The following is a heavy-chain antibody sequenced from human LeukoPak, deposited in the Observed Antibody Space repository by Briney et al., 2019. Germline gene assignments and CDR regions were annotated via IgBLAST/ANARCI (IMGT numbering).Heavy chain of an antibody. D-gene: IGHD3-10*01. J-gene: IGHJ4*02. CDR3: ARALLWFGEPSHIDY. V-gene: IGHV1-18*01. Sequence: SVKVSCKASGYTFTSYGISWVRQAPGQGLEWMGWITAYNDNTNYAQKLQGRVTITTDTYTSTAYMELRSLRSDDTAVYYCARALLWFGEPSHIDYWGQGTLVTASS. CDR2: ITAYNDNT. CDR1: GYTFTSYG.